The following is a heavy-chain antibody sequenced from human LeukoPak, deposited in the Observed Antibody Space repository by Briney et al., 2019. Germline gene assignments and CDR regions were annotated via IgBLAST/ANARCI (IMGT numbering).Heavy chain of an antibody. CDR1: GYTFTGYY. J-gene: IGHJ4*02. V-gene: IGHV1-2*02. CDR2: INPNSGGT. CDR3: ARLITAFQAFDS. D-gene: IGHD3-16*01. Sequence: ASVKVSCKASGYTFTGYYMHWVRQAPGQGLEWMGWINPNSGGTNYAQKFQGRVTMTRDTSISTAYMELSRLRSDDTAVYYCARLITAFQAFDSWGQGTLVTVSS.